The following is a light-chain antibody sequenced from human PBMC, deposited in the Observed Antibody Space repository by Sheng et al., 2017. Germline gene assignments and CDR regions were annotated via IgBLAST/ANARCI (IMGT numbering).Light chain of an antibody. CDR2: KAS. V-gene: IGKV1-5*03. CDR1: QSIRNL. CDR3: QQANSFPPT. J-gene: IGKJ5*01. Sequence: DIQMTQSPSSLSAFVGDRVTITCRASQSIRNLLAWYQQKPGNAPKFLIYKASSLESGVPSRFSGSGSGTEFTLTISSLQPDDFATYYCQQANSFPPTFGQGTRLEIK.